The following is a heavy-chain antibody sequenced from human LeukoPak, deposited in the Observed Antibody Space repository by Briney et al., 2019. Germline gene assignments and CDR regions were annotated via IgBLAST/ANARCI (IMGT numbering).Heavy chain of an antibody. V-gene: IGHV4-39*01. CDR3: ARQGYSSSSGGPVFYGMDV. CDR2: IYYSGIT. CDR1: VDSIRSSSYY. D-gene: IGHD6-6*01. Sequence: KPSETLSLTCTVSVDSIRSSSYYGGWIRQPPAKGVEGIGRIYYSGITYDNPCLNIRVTISVDTSKNKFSLKLSSVPAADTPVYYCARQGYSSSSGGPVFYGMDVWGQGTTVTVSS. J-gene: IGHJ6*02.